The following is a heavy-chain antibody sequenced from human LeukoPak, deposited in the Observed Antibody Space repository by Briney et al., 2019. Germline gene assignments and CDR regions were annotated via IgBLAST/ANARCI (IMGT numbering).Heavy chain of an antibody. J-gene: IGHJ4*02. V-gene: IGHV4-59*01. CDR2: IYYSGST. CDR1: GGSISSYY. Sequence: PSETLSLTCTVSGGSISSYYWSWIRQPPGKGLEWIGYIYYSGSTNYNPSLKSRVTISVDTSKNQFSLKLNSVTAADTAVYYCAGVSRRHLDYWGQGTLVTVSS. CDR3: AGVSRRHLDY.